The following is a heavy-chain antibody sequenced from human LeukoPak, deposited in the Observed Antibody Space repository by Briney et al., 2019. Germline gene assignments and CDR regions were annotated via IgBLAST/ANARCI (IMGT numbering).Heavy chain of an antibody. D-gene: IGHD3-3*01. V-gene: IGHV4-59*11. Sequence: SETLSLTCTVSGGSISSHYWSWIRQPPGKGREWVGYIYYSGSTNYNPSLKSRVTIPVDTSKNQFSLKLSSVTAADTAVYYCASWYYDFWSGSNWFDPWGQGTLVTVSS. CDR2: IYYSGST. CDR1: GGSISSHY. J-gene: IGHJ5*02. CDR3: ASWYYDFWSGSNWFDP.